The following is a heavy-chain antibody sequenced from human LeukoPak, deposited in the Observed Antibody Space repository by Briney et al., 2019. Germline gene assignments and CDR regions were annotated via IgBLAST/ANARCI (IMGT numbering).Heavy chain of an antibody. D-gene: IGHD3-22*01. V-gene: IGHV1-46*01. CDR1: GYTGSIYY. Sequence: GASVKVSCKASGYTGSIYYMHWVRQAPGQGLEWVGIINASDGGTSYRQKFQDRVTMTRDTSTSTVYMELSSLRSDDTAMYYCARGWGMGGTDGGYWGFDYWGQGTLVTVSS. CDR3: ARGWGMGGTDGGYWGFDY. CDR2: INASDGGT. J-gene: IGHJ4*02.